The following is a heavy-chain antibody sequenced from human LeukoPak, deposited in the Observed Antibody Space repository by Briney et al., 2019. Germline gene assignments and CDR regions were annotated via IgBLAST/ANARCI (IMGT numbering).Heavy chain of an antibody. Sequence: VKVSCKASGATFSSYAISRLRGAPGQGLGWMGGIIPIFGIATYTQKFQCRVTITADESTSTAYMEQLSLSTENTAVYYGARDFGYSSSWYDWGQGTLVTVSS. CDR1: GATFSSYA. J-gene: IGHJ4*02. V-gene: IGHV1-69*13. D-gene: IGHD6-13*01. CDR2: IIPIFGIA. CDR3: ARDFGYSSSWYD.